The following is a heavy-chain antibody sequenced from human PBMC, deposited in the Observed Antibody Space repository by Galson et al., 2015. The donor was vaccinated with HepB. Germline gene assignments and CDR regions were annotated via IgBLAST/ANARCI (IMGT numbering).Heavy chain of an antibody. CDR1: GFTFSTYA. V-gene: IGHV3-30-3*01. CDR2: ISYDGTNK. D-gene: IGHD5-24*01. J-gene: IGHJ4*02. Sequence: SLRLSCAASGFTFSTYAMNWVRQAPGKGLEWVAVISYDGTNKYYADSVKGRFTISRGNSKNTLYLQMNSLRVEDTAVYYCARAHSPPVATNLVVGYFGYWGQGTLVTVAA. CDR3: ARAHSPPVATNLVVGYFGY.